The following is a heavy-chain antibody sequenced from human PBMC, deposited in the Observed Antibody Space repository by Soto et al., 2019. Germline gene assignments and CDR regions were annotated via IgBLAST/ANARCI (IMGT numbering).Heavy chain of an antibody. V-gene: IGHV3-30*18. D-gene: IGHD3-16*01. J-gene: IGHJ4*02. CDR2: ISYDGTNK. CDR1: GFTFSRHG. Sequence: QVHLVESGGGVVQPGRSLRLSCAASGFTFSRHGMHWVRQAPGKGLEWVAVISYDGTNKYYVDSVKGRFTISRDNSKNTLYLQMNSLRAEDTAVYHCGKDRVESGLGEVDYWGQGTLVTVSS. CDR3: GKDRVESGLGEVDY.